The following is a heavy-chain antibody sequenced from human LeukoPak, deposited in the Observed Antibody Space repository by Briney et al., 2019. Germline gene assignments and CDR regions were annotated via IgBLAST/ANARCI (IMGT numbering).Heavy chain of an antibody. Sequence: SETLSLTCTVSGDSISGYYWSWIRQPPGKGLEWIGYIYYSGRTNYNPSLKSRVNISEDTSKNHFSLRLRSVAAADTAVYYCARALQDYYYGMDVWGQGTTVTVSS. V-gene: IGHV4-59*08. D-gene: IGHD5-24*01. CDR1: GDSISGYY. CDR3: ARALQDYYYGMDV. CDR2: IYYSGRT. J-gene: IGHJ6*02.